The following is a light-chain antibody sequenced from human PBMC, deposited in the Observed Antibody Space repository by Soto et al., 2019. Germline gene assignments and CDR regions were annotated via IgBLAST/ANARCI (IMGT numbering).Light chain of an antibody. Sequence: QSVLTQPPSASGSPGPSVTISCTGTSSDVGGYNYVSWYQQHPGKAPKLMIYEVSKRPSGVPDRFSGSKSGNTASLTVSGLQAEDESDYYCSSYAGSNNVVFGGGTKVTVL. V-gene: IGLV2-8*01. CDR1: SSDVGGYNY. CDR3: SSYAGSNNVV. J-gene: IGLJ2*01. CDR2: EVS.